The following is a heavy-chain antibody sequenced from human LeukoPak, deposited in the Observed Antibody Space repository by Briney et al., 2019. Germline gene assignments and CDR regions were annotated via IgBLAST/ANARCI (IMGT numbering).Heavy chain of an antibody. D-gene: IGHD2-8*02. CDR1: GFTFSYYY. CDR3: ARDYVGTGFTFDY. J-gene: IGHJ4*02. Sequence: GGSLRLSCAASGFTFSYYYMSWIRQAPGKGLEWISYITSSGSAIYYADSVKGRFTISRDNARNSLYLQMNNLRAEDTAVYYCARDYVGTGFTFDYWGQGTLVTVSS. CDR2: ITSSGSAI. V-gene: IGHV3-11*01.